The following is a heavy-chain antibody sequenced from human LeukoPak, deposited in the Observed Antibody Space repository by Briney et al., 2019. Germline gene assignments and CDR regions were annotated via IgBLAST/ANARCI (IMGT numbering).Heavy chain of an antibody. D-gene: IGHD3-22*01. J-gene: IGHJ4*02. V-gene: IGHV4-30-4*01. Sequence: SETLSLTCTVSGGSISSGDYYWSWIRQPPGKGLEWIGYIYYSGSAYYNPSLKSRVTISVDTSKNQFSLKLSSVTAADTAVYYCARVPYYYDSSGYYSEPYYFDYWGQGTLVTVSS. CDR3: ARVPYYYDSSGYYSEPYYFDY. CDR1: GGSISSGDYY. CDR2: IYYSGSA.